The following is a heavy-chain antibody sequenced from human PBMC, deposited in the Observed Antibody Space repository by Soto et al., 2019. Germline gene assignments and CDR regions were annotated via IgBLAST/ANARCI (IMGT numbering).Heavy chain of an antibody. CDR3: ARGREGGAAI. J-gene: IGHJ4*02. D-gene: IGHD1-26*01. CDR1: GGSFSGYY. V-gene: IGHV4-34*01. Sequence: QVQLQQWGAGLLKPSETLSLTCAVYGGSFSGYYWSWIRQPPGKGLEWIGEINPTGSTSYTPSLKSRLTISVDTSKTYLPLKVTSATAADATMYSGARGREGGAAIWGQGNLVTVSS. CDR2: INPTGST.